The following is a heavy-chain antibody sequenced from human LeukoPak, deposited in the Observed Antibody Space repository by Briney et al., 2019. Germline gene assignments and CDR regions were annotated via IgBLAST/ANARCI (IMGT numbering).Heavy chain of an antibody. Sequence: SETLSLTCSVSGGSMSSFYWGWIRQPPGKGLEWIGSIYYSGSTYYNPSLRSRVTISVDTSKNQFSLKLNSVTAADTAVYYCGRYISNGVDYWGQGTLVTVSS. CDR1: GGSMSSFY. CDR2: IYYSGST. CDR3: GRYISNGVDY. V-gene: IGHV4-59*08. J-gene: IGHJ4*02. D-gene: IGHD3-22*01.